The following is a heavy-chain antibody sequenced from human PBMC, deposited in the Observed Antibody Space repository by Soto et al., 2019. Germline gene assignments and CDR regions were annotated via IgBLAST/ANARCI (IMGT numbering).Heavy chain of an antibody. CDR1: GFTFSSYW. V-gene: IGHV3-74*01. CDR2: INSDGSST. CDR3: AREGYGGIFYYYYGMDV. Sequence: PEGSLRLSCAASGFTFSSYWMHWVRQAPGKGLVWVSRINSDGSSTSYADSVKGRFTISRDNTKNTLYLQMNSLRAEDTAVYYCAREGYGGIFYYYYGMDVWGQGTTVTVSS. D-gene: IGHD2-15*01. J-gene: IGHJ6*02.